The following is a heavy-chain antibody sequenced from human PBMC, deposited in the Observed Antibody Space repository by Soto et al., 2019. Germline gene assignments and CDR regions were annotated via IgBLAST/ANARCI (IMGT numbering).Heavy chain of an antibody. V-gene: IGHV1-18*01. J-gene: IGHJ3*02. CDR2: ISTYNGNT. CDR3: ARDRGGGTYRQDAFDI. Sequence: QVQLVQSGAEVKKSGASVKVSCKASGYTFTNYGINWVRQAPGQGLEWMGWISTYNGNTHYAQNPQGRVTMTTDTSTITVYMELRSLRSDDTAVYYCARDRGGGTYRQDAFDIWGQGTVVTVFS. D-gene: IGHD2-21*01. CDR1: GYTFTNYG.